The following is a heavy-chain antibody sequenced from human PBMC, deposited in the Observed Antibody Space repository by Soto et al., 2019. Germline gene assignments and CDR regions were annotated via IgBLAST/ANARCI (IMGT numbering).Heavy chain of an antibody. V-gene: IGHV1-3*01. CDR2: INAGNGNT. D-gene: IGHD3-9*01. CDR3: ARVRDVLRYFDWPDAFDI. CDR1: GYTFTSYA. Sequence: ASVKVSCKASGYTFTSYAVHWVRQAPGQRLEWMGWINAGNGNTKYSQKFQGRVTITRDTSASTAYMELSSLRSEDTAVYYCARVRDVLRYFDWPDAFDIWGQGTMVTVSS. J-gene: IGHJ3*02.